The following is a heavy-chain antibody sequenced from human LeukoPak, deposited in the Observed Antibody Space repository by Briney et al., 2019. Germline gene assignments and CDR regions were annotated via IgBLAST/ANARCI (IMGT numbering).Heavy chain of an antibody. CDR2: ISSSSSYI. CDR3: ARGTTVTPTDY. CDR1: GFTFSSYS. V-gene: IGHV3-21*01. J-gene: IGHJ4*02. D-gene: IGHD4-17*01. Sequence: GGSLRLSCAASGFTFSSYSMNWVRQAPGKGLEWVSSISSSSSYIYYADSVKGRFTISRDNAKNSLYLQMNSLRAEDTAVYYCARGTTVTPTDYWGQGTLVTVSS.